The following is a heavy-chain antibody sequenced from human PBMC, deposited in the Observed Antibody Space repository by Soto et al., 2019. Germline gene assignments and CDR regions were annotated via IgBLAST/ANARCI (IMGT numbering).Heavy chain of an antibody. Sequence: QVQLVESGGGLVEPGGSLRLSCAASGFTFSDYYMSWIRQARGKGLEWVSYISSIGSTIYYADSVKGRFTIARDNAKNSLYLQMNSLRAEDTAVYYCESAAQLGIYYYYYMDVWGKGTTVTVSS. CDR2: ISSIGSTI. J-gene: IGHJ6*03. V-gene: IGHV3-11*01. D-gene: IGHD7-27*01. CDR3: ESAAQLGIYYYYYMDV. CDR1: GFTFSDYY.